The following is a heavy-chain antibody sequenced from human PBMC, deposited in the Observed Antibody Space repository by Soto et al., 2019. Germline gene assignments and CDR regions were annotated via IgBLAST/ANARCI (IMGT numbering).Heavy chain of an antibody. Sequence: EVQLVESGGGLVQPGGSLRLSCAASGFTFSSYWMHWVRQAPGKGLVWVSRINRDGSSINYADSARGRVTISRDNXXNTLYLQVNGLRAEDTAVYYCAREIATPGEYYFDYWGQGIVVTVSS. D-gene: IGHD6-13*01. CDR2: INRDGSSI. V-gene: IGHV3-74*01. CDR3: AREIATPGEYYFDY. J-gene: IGHJ4*02. CDR1: GFTFSSYW.